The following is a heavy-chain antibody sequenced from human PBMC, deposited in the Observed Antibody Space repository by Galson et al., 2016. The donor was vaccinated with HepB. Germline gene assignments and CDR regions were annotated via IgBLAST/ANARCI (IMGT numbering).Heavy chain of an antibody. CDR1: GFTFSDYG. D-gene: IGHD3-10*01. CDR2: ISYDGSNK. J-gene: IGHJ4*02. V-gene: IGHV3-30*18. Sequence: SLRLSCAVSGFTFSDYGMHWVRQAPGKGLEWVAIISYDGSNKYYADSVKGRFTISRDNSKNTLYLQMSSLRAEDTAIYYCAQVGELPLLWFRGVAYWGQGTLVTVSS. CDR3: AQVGELPLLWFRGVAY.